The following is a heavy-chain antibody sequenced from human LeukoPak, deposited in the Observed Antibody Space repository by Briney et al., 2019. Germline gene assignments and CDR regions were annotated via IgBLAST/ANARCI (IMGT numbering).Heavy chain of an antibody. Sequence: PSETLSLTCAVYGGSFSGYYWSWIRQPPGKGLEWIGYIYTSGSTNYNPSLKSRVTISVDTSKNQFSLKLSSVTAADTAVYYCARQSGYSYGYDYWGQGTLVTVSS. CDR3: ARQSGYSYGYDY. V-gene: IGHV4-4*09. CDR2: IYTSGST. D-gene: IGHD5-18*01. CDR1: GGSFSGYY. J-gene: IGHJ4*02.